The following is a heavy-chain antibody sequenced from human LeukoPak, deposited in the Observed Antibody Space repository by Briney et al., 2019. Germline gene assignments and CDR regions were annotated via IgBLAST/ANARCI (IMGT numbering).Heavy chain of an antibody. CDR1: GYTFTGDY. Sequence: ASVKVSCKASGYTFTGDYLHWVLQAPGHGLEWMGWMNPNSGGTNYAQKFQGRVTMTRDTSISTAYMELSRLRSDDTAVYYCARDYASGSYYDYWGQGSLVTVSS. D-gene: IGHD3-10*01. CDR3: ARDYASGSYYDY. J-gene: IGHJ4*02. CDR2: MNPNSGGT. V-gene: IGHV1-2*02.